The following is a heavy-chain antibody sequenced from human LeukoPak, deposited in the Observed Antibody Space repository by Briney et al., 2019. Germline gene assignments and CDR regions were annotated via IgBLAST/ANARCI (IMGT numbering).Heavy chain of an antibody. D-gene: IGHD3-22*01. Sequence: QSGGSLRLSCAASGFTFSSYAMHWVRQAPGKGLEWVAVISYDGSNKYYADSVKGRFTISRDNSKNTLYLQMNSLRAEDTAVYYCAREYYDSSGDHFDYWGQGTLVTVSS. CDR2: ISYDGSNK. V-gene: IGHV3-30-3*01. J-gene: IGHJ4*02. CDR3: AREYYDSSGDHFDY. CDR1: GFTFSSYA.